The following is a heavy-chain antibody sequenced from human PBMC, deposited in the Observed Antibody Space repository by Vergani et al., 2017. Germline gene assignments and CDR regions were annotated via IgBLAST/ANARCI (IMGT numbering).Heavy chain of an antibody. Sequence: VQLQESGPGLLKPSETLSLTCSVSGASISSYFWSWIRQPAGKGLEWLGRVHTDGTAYYNPSLRTRVRLSADLSQSQFSLKMTSLTASDTAVYYCARPGDSSGYDAFDLWGQGTMVTVSS. CDR1: GASISSYF. V-gene: IGHV4-4*07. J-gene: IGHJ3*01. D-gene: IGHD3-22*01. CDR3: ARPGDSSGYDAFDL. CDR2: VHTDGTA.